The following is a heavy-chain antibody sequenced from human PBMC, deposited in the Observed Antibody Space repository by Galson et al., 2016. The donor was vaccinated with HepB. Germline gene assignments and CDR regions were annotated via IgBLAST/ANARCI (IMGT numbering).Heavy chain of an antibody. J-gene: IGHJ3*01. CDR2: IYQHGLT. CDR1: GFSVNNYIW. D-gene: IGHD1-14*01. Sequence: ETLSLTCSVSGFSVNNYIWWIWVRQPPGGGLEWIGEIYQHGLTHYDPSLRGRVTISLDKPKHQMSLTLTSVTAADTAVYFCAREMDIEPANDASDVWGQGTMVVVSS. CDR3: AREMDIEPANDASDV. V-gene: IGHV4-4*01.